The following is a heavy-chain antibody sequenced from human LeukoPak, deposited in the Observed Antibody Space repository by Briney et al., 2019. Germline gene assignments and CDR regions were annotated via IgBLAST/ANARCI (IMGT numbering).Heavy chain of an antibody. CDR2: IWYDGSNK. CDR3: AREVGNLVRGVIEYYFDY. J-gene: IGHJ4*02. CDR1: GFTFSSYG. D-gene: IGHD3-10*01. Sequence: PGGSLRLSCAASGFTFSSYGMHWVRQAPGKGLEWVAVIWYDGSNKYYADSVKGRFTISRDNSKNTLYLQMNSLRAEDTAVYYCAREVGNLVRGVIEYYFDYWGQGTLVTVSS. V-gene: IGHV3-33*01.